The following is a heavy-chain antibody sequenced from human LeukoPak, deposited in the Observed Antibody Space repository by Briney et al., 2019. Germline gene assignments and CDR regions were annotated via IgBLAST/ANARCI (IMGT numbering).Heavy chain of an antibody. CDR3: ARAQSYYDY. CDR2: INPSGGSA. CDR1: GYTFTNYY. V-gene: IGHV1-46*01. D-gene: IGHD1-26*01. J-gene: IGHJ4*02. Sequence: ASVKVSCKAPGYTFTNYYMHWVRQAPGQGLEWMGIINPSGGSAIYAHNFQGRVTMTRDTSTTTVYMELSSLRSEDTAVYYCARAQSYYDYWGQGTLVTVSS.